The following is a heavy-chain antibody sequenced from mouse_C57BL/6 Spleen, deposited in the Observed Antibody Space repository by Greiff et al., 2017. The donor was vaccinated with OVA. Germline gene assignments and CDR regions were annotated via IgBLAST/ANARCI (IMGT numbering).Heavy chain of an antibody. Sequence: VQLQQSGGGLVKPGGSLKLSCAASGFTFSDYGMHWVRQAPEKGLEWVAYISSGSGTIYYADTVKGRFTISRDNAKNTLFLQMTSLRSEDTAMYYCARDGTTVAFDYWGQGTTLTVSS. V-gene: IGHV5-17*01. CDR3: ARDGTTVAFDY. D-gene: IGHD1-1*01. CDR2: ISSGSGTI. CDR1: GFTFSDYG. J-gene: IGHJ2*01.